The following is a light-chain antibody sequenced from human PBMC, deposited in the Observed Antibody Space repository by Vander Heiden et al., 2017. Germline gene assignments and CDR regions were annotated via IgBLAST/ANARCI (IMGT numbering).Light chain of an antibody. CDR1: QSVSSY. V-gene: IGKV3-11*01. CDR2: DTS. CDR3: QQRSSWPT. J-gene: IGKJ4*01. Sequence: EIVLTPSPATLSLSPGERATLSCRASQSVSSYLAWYQQKPGQAPRLLIYDTSNRATGIPTRFSGSGSGTDFTVTISSLEPEDFAVYYCQQRSSWPTFGGGTKVEIK.